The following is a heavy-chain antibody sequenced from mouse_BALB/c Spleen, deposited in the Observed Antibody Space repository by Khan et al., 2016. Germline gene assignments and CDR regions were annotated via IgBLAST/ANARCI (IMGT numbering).Heavy chain of an antibody. Sequence: EVQLQESGPGLVKPSQSLSLTCTVTGYSITSDYAWNWIRQFPGNKLEWMGYISYRDSTNYNPSLKSRISITRDTSKNQFFLQLNSVTTEDTATYYCARGMITTFDYWGQGTTLTVSS. J-gene: IGHJ2*01. D-gene: IGHD2-4*01. CDR3: ARGMITTFDY. V-gene: IGHV3-2*02. CDR2: ISYRDST. CDR1: GYSITSDYA.